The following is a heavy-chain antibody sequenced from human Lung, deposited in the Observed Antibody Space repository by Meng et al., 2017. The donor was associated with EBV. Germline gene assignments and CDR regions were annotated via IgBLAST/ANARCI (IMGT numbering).Heavy chain of an antibody. V-gene: IGHV1-3*01. CDR1: GYRFTGYS. CDR2: INGGTGNT. J-gene: IGHJ4*02. Sequence: QVTLVQSGAAVKKPGASVKVSCKASGYRFTGYSIHWVRQAPGHRPECMGWINGGTGNTKYSQKFQGRITITSDISSSLVYMELRSLGSEDSAVYYCARDFGRGYDPFDHWGQGTLVTVSS. D-gene: IGHD5-12*01. CDR3: ARDFGRGYDPFDH.